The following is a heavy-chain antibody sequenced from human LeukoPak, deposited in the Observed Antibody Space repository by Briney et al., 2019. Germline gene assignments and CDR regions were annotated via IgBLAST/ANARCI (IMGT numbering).Heavy chain of an antibody. J-gene: IGHJ6*03. D-gene: IGHD6-19*01. Sequence: GGSLRLSCAASGFTFSGSAMHWVRQASGKGLEWVGRIRSKANSYATAYAASVKGRFTISRDDSKNTAYLQMNSMKTEDTAVYYCTRQGWDPPYYYYYMDVWGKGTTVTISS. CDR3: TRQGWDPPYYYYYMDV. V-gene: IGHV3-73*01. CDR2: IRSKANSYAT. CDR1: GFTFSGSA.